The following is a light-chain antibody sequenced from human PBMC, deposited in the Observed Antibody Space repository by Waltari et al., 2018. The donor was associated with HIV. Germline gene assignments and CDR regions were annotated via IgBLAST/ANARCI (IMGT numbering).Light chain of an antibody. CDR3: CSYAGSSTHV. V-gene: IGLV2-23*02. CDR2: EVS. J-gene: IGLJ1*01. CDR1: SSDVGNYNV. Sequence: QPALTQPASVSGSPGQSTTISCTGTSSDVGNYNVVPWYQQHPGKAPKLMIYEVSKRPSGVSNRFSGSKSGNTASLTISGLQAEDEADYYCCSYAGSSTHVFGTGTKVTVL.